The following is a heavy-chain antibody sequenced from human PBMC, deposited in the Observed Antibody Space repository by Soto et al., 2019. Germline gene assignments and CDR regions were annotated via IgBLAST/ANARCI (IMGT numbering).Heavy chain of an antibody. CDR2: ISAHNGNT. V-gene: IGHV1-18*01. CDR3: ARDVLSDFWSGYYYYYYYGMDV. D-gene: IGHD3-3*01. CDR1: GYTFTSYG. J-gene: IGHJ6*02. Sequence: GASVKVSCKASGYTFTSYGISWVRQAPGQGLEWMGWISAHNGNTNYAQKLQGRVTMTTDTSTSTAYMELRSLRSDDTAVYYCARDVLSDFWSGYYYYYYYGMDVWGQGTTVTVSS.